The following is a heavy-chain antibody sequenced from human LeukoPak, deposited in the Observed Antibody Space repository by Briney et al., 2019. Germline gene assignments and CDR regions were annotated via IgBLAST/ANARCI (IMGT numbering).Heavy chain of an antibody. D-gene: IGHD6-25*01. CDR2: IKTKADNYAT. V-gene: IGHV3-73*01. CDR3: THPAYYYNVDV. J-gene: IGHJ6*04. Sequence: PGGSLRLSCSASGLTFSVSAIHWVRQASGKGLERVGRIKTKADNYATAYAASVKGRFTIFRDDSTNTAYLPMNSLKTEDTAVYYCTHPAYYYNVDVWGKGTTVTVSP. CDR1: GLTFSVSA.